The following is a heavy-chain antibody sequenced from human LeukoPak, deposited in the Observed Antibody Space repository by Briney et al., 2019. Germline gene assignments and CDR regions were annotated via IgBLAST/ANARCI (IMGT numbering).Heavy chain of an antibody. Sequence: GESLSLSCATSGFTFSSYSRSWVRQPPGKGLEWISVVNGSGTPTYYAASVTGRFTISRDHSKLPLYVQMDRLRCEDPGVYYCAKGRIAEASTKWFDPWGQGTVVTVSS. J-gene: IGHJ5*02. V-gene: IGHV3-23*01. CDR3: AKGRIAEASTKWFDP. D-gene: IGHD6-13*01. CDR2: VNGSGTPT. CDR1: GFTFSSYS.